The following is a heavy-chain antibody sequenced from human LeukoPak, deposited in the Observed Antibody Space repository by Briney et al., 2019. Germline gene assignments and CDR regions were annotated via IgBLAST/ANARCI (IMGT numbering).Heavy chain of an antibody. CDR1: GFTFSSYS. J-gene: IGHJ4*02. CDR3: ARDRRGYSSSWYEGL. V-gene: IGHV3-21*01. CDR2: ISSSSSYV. D-gene: IGHD6-13*01. Sequence: GGSLRLSCAASGFTFSSYSMNWVRQAPGKGLEWVSSISSSSSYVYYADSVEGRFTISRDNAKNSLYLQMNSLRAEDTAVYYCARDRRGYSSSWYEGLWGQGTLVTVSS.